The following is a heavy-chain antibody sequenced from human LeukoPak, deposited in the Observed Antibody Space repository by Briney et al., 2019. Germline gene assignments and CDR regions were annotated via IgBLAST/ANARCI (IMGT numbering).Heavy chain of an antibody. CDR3: ARFIAVAGHDY. V-gene: IGHV4-59*01. CDR2: IYYSGST. Sequence: SETLTLTCTVSGGSISSYYWSWIRQPPGKGLEWIGYIYYSGSTNYNPSLKSRVTISVDTSKNQFSLKLSSVTAADTAVYYCARFIAVAGHDYWGQGTLVTVSS. CDR1: GGSISSYY. J-gene: IGHJ4*02. D-gene: IGHD6-19*01.